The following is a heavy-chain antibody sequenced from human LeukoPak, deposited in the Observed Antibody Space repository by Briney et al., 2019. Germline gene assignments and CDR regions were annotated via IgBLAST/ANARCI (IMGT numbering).Heavy chain of an antibody. CDR1: GFTFSSYG. CDR3: AKAMARGEGYGMDV. Sequence: GGSLRLSCAASGFTFSSYGMHWVRQAPGKGLEWVAVISYDGSNKYYADSVKGRFTISRDNSKNTLYLQMNSLRAEDTAVYYCAKAMARGEGYGMDVWGKGTTVTVSS. J-gene: IGHJ6*04. V-gene: IGHV3-30*18. CDR2: ISYDGSNK. D-gene: IGHD3-10*01.